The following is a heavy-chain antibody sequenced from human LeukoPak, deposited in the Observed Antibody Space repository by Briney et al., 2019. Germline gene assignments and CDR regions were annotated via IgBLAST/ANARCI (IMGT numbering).Heavy chain of an antibody. CDR1: GYTFTGYY. V-gene: IGHV1-2*02. Sequence: ASVKVSCKASGYTFTGYYMHWVRQAPGQGLEWMEWINPNSGGTNYAQKFQGRVTMTRDTSISTAYMELSRLRSDDTAVYYCARDLSGGYKTPFDYWGQGTLVTVSS. CDR3: ARDLSGGYKTPFDY. D-gene: IGHD5-12*01. CDR2: INPNSGGT. J-gene: IGHJ4*02.